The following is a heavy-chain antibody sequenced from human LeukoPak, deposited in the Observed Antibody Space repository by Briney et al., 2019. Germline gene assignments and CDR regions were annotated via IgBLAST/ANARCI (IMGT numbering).Heavy chain of an antibody. CDR3: ATVELELISYYFDY. CDR1: GYTLTESS. V-gene: IGHV1-24*01. D-gene: IGHD1-7*01. CDR2: FDPEDGEI. Sequence: GASVKVSCKVSGYTLTESSMHWVRQAPGKGLEWMGGFDPEDGEIIYAQKFQGRVTMTEDTSTDTAYMELSSLRSEDTAVYYCATVELELISYYFDYWVQGTLVTVSS. J-gene: IGHJ4*02.